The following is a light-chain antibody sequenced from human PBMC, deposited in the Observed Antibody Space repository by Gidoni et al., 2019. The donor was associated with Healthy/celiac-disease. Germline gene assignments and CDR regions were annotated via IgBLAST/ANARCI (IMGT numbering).Light chain of an antibody. Sequence: DIQLTQSPSFLSASVGDRVTITCWASQGISSYLAWYQQKPGKAPKLLIYAASTLQSGVPSRFSGSGSVTEVTLTISSLQPEDFATYYCQQLNSYPITFGQGTRLEIK. V-gene: IGKV1-9*01. J-gene: IGKJ5*01. CDR1: QGISSY. CDR3: QQLNSYPIT. CDR2: AAS.